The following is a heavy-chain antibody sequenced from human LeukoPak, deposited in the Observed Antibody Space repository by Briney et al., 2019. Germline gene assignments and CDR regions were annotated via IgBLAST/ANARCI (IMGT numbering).Heavy chain of an antibody. CDR3: ARQNIWFGERGAFDI. CDR2: IYYSGST. Sequence: SETLSLTCTVSGGSISSSSYYWGWIRQPPGKGLEWIGSIYYSGSTYYNPSLKSRVTISVDTSKNQFSLKLSSVTAADTAVYYCARQNIWFGERGAFDIWGQGTMVTVSS. D-gene: IGHD3-10*01. CDR1: GGSISSSSYY. V-gene: IGHV4-39*01. J-gene: IGHJ3*02.